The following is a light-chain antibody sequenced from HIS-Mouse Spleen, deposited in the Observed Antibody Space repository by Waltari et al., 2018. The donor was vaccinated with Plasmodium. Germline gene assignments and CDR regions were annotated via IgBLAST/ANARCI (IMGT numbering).Light chain of an antibody. CDR1: RSDVGGYNY. CDR2: EVS. CDR3: SSYTSSSTVV. J-gene: IGLJ2*01. V-gene: IGLV2-14*01. Sequence: QSALTQPASVSGSPGQSITISCPGTRSDVGGYNYVSWYQQHPGKAPKLMIYEVSNRPSGVSNRFSGSKSGNMASLTISGLQAEDEADYYCSSYTSSSTVVFGGGTKLTVL.